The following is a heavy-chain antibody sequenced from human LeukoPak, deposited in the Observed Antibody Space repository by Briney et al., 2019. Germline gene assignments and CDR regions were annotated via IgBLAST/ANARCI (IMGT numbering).Heavy chain of an antibody. V-gene: IGHV3-33*08. J-gene: IGHJ4*02. CDR2: IWYDGSNK. Sequence: GRSLRLSCAASGFTFSSYAMHWVRQAPGKGLEWVALIWYDGSNKYYADSVRGRFTISRDNSKNTLYLQMNSLTAEDTAVYYCARDRGYSYAHPLDYWGQGTLVTVSS. CDR1: GFTFSSYA. CDR3: ARDRGYSYAHPLDY. D-gene: IGHD5-18*01.